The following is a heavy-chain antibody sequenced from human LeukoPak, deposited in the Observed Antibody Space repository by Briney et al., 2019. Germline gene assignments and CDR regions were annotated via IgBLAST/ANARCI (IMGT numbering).Heavy chain of an antibody. V-gene: IGHV3-23*01. CDR1: A. CDR3: AKQRSEVVVAATNY. Sequence: AMSGVRQAPGXGLEGVAAISCSGGNTYYADSVKGPFTISRDNSQNTLYLQMNSLRAEDTAVYYCAKQRSEVVVAATNYWGQGTLVAVSS. J-gene: IGHJ4*02. CDR2: ISCSGGNT. D-gene: IGHD2-15*01.